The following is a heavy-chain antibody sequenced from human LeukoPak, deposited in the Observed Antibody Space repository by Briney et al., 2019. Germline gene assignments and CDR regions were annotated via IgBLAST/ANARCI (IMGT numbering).Heavy chain of an antibody. V-gene: IGHV3-53*01. CDR1: GFTFNNAW. CDR3: ARMDNGDSY. D-gene: IGHD4-17*01. J-gene: IGHJ4*02. Sequence: GGSLRPSCAASGFTFNNAWMNWVRQAPGKGLEWVSITYSGGFTHYADSVKGRFTVSRDNSKNTLYLQMNSLRADDTALYYCARMDNGDSYWGQGTLVIVSS. CDR2: TYSGGFT.